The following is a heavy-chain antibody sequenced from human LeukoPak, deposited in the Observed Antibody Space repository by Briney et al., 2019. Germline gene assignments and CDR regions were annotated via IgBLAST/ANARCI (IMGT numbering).Heavy chain of an antibody. V-gene: IGHV4-59*01. CDR2: IYYNGNT. CDR1: GASISSSY. D-gene: IGHD3-22*01. Sequence: PSETLSLTCTVSGASISSSYWSWIRQPPGKRLEWIGYIYYNGNTNSNPSLKSRVTISADTSKNQFSLKLSSVTAADTAIYYCVRGNYDNRGYSNAFDIWGGAAKVSVSS. J-gene: IGHJ3*02. CDR3: VRGNYDNRGYSNAFDI.